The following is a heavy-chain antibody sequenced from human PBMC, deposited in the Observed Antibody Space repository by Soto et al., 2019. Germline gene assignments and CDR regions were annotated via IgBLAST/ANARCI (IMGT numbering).Heavy chain of an antibody. CDR2: IIPIFGTA. CDR3: AREISYYDFWSGYYLF. J-gene: IGHJ4*02. CDR1: GGTFSSYA. V-gene: IGHV1-69*13. D-gene: IGHD3-3*01. Sequence: SVKVSCKASGGTFSSYAISWVRQAPGQGLEWMGGIIPIFGTANYAQKFQGRVTITADESTSTAYMELSSLRSEDTAVYYCAREISYYDFWSGYYLFWGQGTLVTVSS.